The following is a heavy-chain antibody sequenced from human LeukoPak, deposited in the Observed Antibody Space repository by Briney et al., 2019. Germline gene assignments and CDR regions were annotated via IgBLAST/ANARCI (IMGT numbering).Heavy chain of an antibody. CDR2: ISYDGVNK. CDR3: ARDNRRIASGTYTRRWYYYGMDV. Sequence: PGGSLRLSCAASGFSFSNSAMHWVRQAPGKGLEWVAVISYDGVNKDYSDSVKGRFTIYRDNSQNTVYMQMNSLRGEDTATYYCARDNRRIASGTYTRRWYYYGMDVWGQGTTVIVSS. V-gene: IGHV3-30*04. CDR1: GFSFSNSA. D-gene: IGHD3-10*01. J-gene: IGHJ6*02.